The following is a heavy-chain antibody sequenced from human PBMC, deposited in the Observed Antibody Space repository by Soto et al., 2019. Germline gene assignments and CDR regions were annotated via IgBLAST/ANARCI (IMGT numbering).Heavy chain of an antibody. CDR3: ARRIALAGPYGAVDI. D-gene: IGHD6-13*01. V-gene: IGHV3-30*03. CDR1: GFTFSNFA. CDR2: ISYDGNSK. Sequence: QVQLVESGGGVVQPGGSLRVSCEASGFTFSNFAMHWVRQAPGKGLEWVATISYDGNSKFYADSLKGRFTISRDNSKNTLYLQRNSPRDDDTAVYYCARRIALAGPYGAVDIWGQGTMVTVSS. J-gene: IGHJ3*02.